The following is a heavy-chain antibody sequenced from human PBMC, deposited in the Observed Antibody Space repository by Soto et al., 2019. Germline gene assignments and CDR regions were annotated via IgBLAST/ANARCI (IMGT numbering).Heavy chain of an antibody. CDR1: GFTLSTYW. Sequence: PGGSLRLSCAASGFTLSTYWMSWVRQAPGKGLEWVANIKQDGSEKYYVDSVRGRFTISRDTAKNPLYLQMHSLRAEYTAVYDVARGGRRSGSYADAFDIWGQGTMVTVSS. D-gene: IGHD1-26*01. V-gene: IGHV3-7*03. CDR3: ARGGRRSGSYADAFDI. J-gene: IGHJ3*02. CDR2: IKQDGSEK.